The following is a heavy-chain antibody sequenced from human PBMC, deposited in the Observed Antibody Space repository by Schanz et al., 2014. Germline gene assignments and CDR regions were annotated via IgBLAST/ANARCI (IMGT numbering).Heavy chain of an antibody. Sequence: QVQLQESGPGLVKPSQTLSLTCTVSGGSISSGGYYWSWIRQPPGKGLEWIGYIYDNGDSNYNPSLRSRVTISLDTSMHHFSLRVSSVTAADTAVYYCARAFRGGYYFDYWGQGTLVTVSS. CDR1: GGSISSGGYY. J-gene: IGHJ4*02. CDR3: ARAFRGGYYFDY. CDR2: IYDNGDS. V-gene: IGHV4-61*03. D-gene: IGHD3-16*01.